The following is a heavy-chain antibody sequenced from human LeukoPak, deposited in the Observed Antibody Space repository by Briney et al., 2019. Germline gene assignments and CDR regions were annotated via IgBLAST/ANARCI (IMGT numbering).Heavy chain of an antibody. V-gene: IGHV4-31*03. Sequence: SETLSLTCTVSGGSISSGGYYWSWIRQHPGKGLEWIVYIYYSGSTYYNPSLKSRVTISVDTSKNQFSLKLSSVTAAAAAVYYCARAVGRRGYSSSWYYFDYWGQGTLVTVSS. CDR1: GGSISSGGYY. D-gene: IGHD6-13*01. J-gene: IGHJ4*02. CDR2: IYYSGST. CDR3: ARAVGRRGYSSSWYYFDY.